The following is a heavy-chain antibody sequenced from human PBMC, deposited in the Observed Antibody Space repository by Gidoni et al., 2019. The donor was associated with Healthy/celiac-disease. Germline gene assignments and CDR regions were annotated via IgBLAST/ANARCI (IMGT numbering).Heavy chain of an antibody. CDR3: ARDLGERKYYFDY. Sequence: QVQLQESGPGLVKPSETLSLTCTVSGGPISSYDWSWIRQPAGKGLEWIGRIYTSGSTNYSPSRKSRVTMSVDTSKNQFSLKLSSVTAADTAVYYCARDLGERKYYFDYWGQGTLVTVSS. CDR1: GGPISSYD. J-gene: IGHJ4*02. CDR2: IYTSGST. D-gene: IGHD3-16*01. V-gene: IGHV4-4*07.